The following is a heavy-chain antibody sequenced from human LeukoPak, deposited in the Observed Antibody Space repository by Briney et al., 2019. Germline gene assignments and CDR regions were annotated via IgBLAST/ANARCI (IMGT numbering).Heavy chain of an antibody. D-gene: IGHD3-10*01. CDR2: INTSGRTT. J-gene: IGHJ4*02. Sequence: PGGSLRLSCAASGFTFSDYYMSWIRQAPGKGLEWISYINTSGRTTNYADSVKGRFTMSRGNAKNSLYLQMNNLRAEDTAVYYCAREGNYFDYWGQGTPVTVSS. V-gene: IGHV3-11*01. CDR3: AREGNYFDY. CDR1: GFTFSDYY.